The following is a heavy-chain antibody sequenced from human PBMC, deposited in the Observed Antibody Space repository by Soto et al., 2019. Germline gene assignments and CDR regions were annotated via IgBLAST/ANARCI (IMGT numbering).Heavy chain of an antibody. D-gene: IGHD3-22*01. CDR2: IIPIFGTA. Sequence: QVQLVQSGAEVKKPGASVKVSCKASGYTFTSYGISWVRQAPGQGLEWMGGIIPIFGTANYPQNFQGRVTITADESTSTAYMELSSLRSEDTAVYYCARGGIVVPEGGAFDIWGQGTMVTVSS. J-gene: IGHJ3*02. CDR1: GYTFTSYG. V-gene: IGHV1-69*13. CDR3: ARGGIVVPEGGAFDI.